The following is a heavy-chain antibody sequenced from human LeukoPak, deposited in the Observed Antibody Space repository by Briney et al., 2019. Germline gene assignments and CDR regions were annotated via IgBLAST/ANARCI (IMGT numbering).Heavy chain of an antibody. CDR2: VYYSGST. Sequence: PSQTLSLTCSVSGGSFSRYYWSWVRQPPGKGLEWIGYVYYSGSTNYNPSLRSRLTMSGDASKNQLSLKLSSVTAADTAVYYCATVTQWLLGYFDNWGQGGLVTVSS. D-gene: IGHD2-15*01. CDR1: GGSFSRYY. J-gene: IGHJ4*02. CDR3: ATVTQWLLGYFDN. V-gene: IGHV4-59*01.